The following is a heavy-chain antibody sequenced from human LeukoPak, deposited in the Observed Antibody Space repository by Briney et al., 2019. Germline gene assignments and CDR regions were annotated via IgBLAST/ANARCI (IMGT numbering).Heavy chain of an antibody. Sequence: PGGSLRLSCTASGFPFGDYDMSWVRLPPGKGLEWVGLIKGRAFGGTTEYATSVKGTFTISRDDSKNIVYLQMNSLKTEDTAVYYCTRRNRGGIRGVMFGPWGQGTLVTVSS. D-gene: IGHD3-10*01. CDR2: IKGRAFGGTT. J-gene: IGHJ5*02. CDR1: GFPFGDYD. V-gene: IGHV3-49*04. CDR3: TRRNRGGIRGVMFGP.